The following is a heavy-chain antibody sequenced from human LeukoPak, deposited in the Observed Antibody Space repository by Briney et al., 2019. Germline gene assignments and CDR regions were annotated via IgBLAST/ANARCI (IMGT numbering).Heavy chain of an antibody. D-gene: IGHD5-12*01. V-gene: IGHV1-69*05. CDR3: ARGDSGYEPI. Sequence: SVKVSCKASGGTFSSYAISWVPQAPGQGLEWMGGIIPIFGTANYAQKFQGRVTITTDESTSTAYMELSSLRSEETAVYYCARGDSGYEPIWGQGTLVTVSS. CDR2: IIPIFGTA. CDR1: GGTFSSYA. J-gene: IGHJ4*02.